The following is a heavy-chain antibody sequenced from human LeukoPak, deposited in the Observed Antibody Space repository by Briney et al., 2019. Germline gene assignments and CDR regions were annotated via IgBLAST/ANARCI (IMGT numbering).Heavy chain of an antibody. CDR2: VYYTGGT. Sequence: SETLSLTCSVSGGSITSSSYYWGWIRQPPEKGLEWIGSVYYTGGTYYSPSLKSRVTMSVDTSKNQFSLKLSSVTAADTAVYYCARHGGTRITLVQVYYFDYWGQGTLVTVSS. CDR1: GGSITSSSYY. D-gene: IGHD4-11*01. V-gene: IGHV4-39*01. J-gene: IGHJ4*02. CDR3: ARHGGTRITLVQVYYFDY.